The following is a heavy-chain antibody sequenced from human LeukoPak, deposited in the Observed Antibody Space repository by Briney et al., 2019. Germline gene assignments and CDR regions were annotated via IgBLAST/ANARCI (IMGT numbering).Heavy chain of an antibody. CDR1: GFTFSSYS. CDR3: ARAGYYDYVWGSPYYFDY. D-gene: IGHD3-16*01. Sequence: GGSLRLSCAASGFTFSSYSMNWVRQAPGKGLGWVSSISSSSSYIYYADSVKGRFTISRDNAKNSLYLQMNSLRAEDTAVYYCARAGYYDYVWGSPYYFDYWGQGTLVTVSS. J-gene: IGHJ4*02. CDR2: ISSSSSYI. V-gene: IGHV3-21*01.